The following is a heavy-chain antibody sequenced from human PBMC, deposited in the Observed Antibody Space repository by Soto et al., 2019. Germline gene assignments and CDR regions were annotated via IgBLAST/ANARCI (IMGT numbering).Heavy chain of an antibody. Sequence: PSETLSLTCTVSGGSVSSADDYWSWIRKTPGKGLEWIGYIYYSGITYYTPSLKSRVSMTVDTSKHQFSLKLHSVTAADPAIYYCARDLNDYPTWFDPLGQGILVTVSS. D-gene: IGHD4-17*01. CDR1: GGSVSSADDY. J-gene: IGHJ5*02. CDR2: IYYSGIT. CDR3: ARDLNDYPTWFDP. V-gene: IGHV4-30-4*01.